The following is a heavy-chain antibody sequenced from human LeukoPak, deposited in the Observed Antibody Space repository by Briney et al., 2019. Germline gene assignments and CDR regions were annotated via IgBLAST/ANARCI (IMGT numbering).Heavy chain of an antibody. J-gene: IGHJ4*02. CDR1: GGSISSSSYY. CDR3: ARLYYYDNSGYYYGERGNYYFDY. V-gene: IGHV4-39*01. D-gene: IGHD3-22*01. CDR2: IYYGGST. Sequence: SETLSPTCTVSGGSISSSSYYWGWIRQPPGRGLEWLGSIYYGGSTYYNPSLKSRVTISVDTSKNQFSLKLSSVTAADTAVYYCARLYYYDNSGYYYGERGNYYFDYWGQGTLVTVSS.